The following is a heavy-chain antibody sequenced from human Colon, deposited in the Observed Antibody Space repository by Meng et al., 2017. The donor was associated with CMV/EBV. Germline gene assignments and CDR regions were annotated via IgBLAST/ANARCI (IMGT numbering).Heavy chain of an antibody. CDR1: ELTFSTYW. D-gene: IGHD3-9*01. CDR2: INGDGSST. V-gene: IGHV3-74*01. Sequence: LACSASELTFSTYWMHWVRQPPGKGLVWVSHINGDGSSTSYADSVKGRFTISRDNAKNTLYLQMNSLRAEDTAVYYCARRGYYNVDYWGQGTLVTVSS. J-gene: IGHJ4*02. CDR3: ARRGYYNVDY.